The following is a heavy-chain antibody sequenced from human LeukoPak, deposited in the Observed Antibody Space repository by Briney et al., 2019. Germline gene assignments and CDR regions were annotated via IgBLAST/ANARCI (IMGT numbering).Heavy chain of an antibody. V-gene: IGHV3-53*01. D-gene: IGHD2-2*01. CDR2: IYTGGNT. CDR1: GFTVSSNY. Sequence: PGGSLRLSCAASGFTVSSNYMSWVRQAPGKGLEWVSVIYTGGNTYYADSVKGRFTISRENSKNTLYLQMNSLRVEDTAVYYCARGSTSCTCPTYWGQGTLVTVSS. CDR3: ARGSTSCTCPTY. J-gene: IGHJ4*02.